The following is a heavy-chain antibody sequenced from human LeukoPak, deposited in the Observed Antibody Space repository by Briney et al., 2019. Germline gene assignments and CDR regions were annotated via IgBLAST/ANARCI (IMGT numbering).Heavy chain of an antibody. Sequence: PGGYLRLYCAASGFTFSSYAMSLVRQAPGKGLEWVSAISGSGGSTYYADSVKGRFTISRDNSKNTLYLQMNSLRAEDTAVYYCAKARLGVVIFDYWGQGTLVTVSS. CDR3: AKARLGVVIFDY. CDR2: ISGSGGST. J-gene: IGHJ4*02. D-gene: IGHD3-3*01. CDR1: GFTFSSYA. V-gene: IGHV3-23*01.